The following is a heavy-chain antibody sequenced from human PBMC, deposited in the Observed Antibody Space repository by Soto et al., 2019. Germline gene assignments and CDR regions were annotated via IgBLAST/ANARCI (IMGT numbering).Heavy chain of an antibody. J-gene: IGHJ6*02. D-gene: IGHD3-10*01. CDR3: SRLKVRGVIIYGAYYYYGMDV. CDR1: ADSMNRYY. Sequence: PSETLSLTCTISADSMNRYYWNWIRQSPGKGLEWIGYIYNSGSTNYSPSLKSRVTISVDTSKNQFSLKLSSVTAADTAVYYCSRLKVRGVIIYGAYYYYGMDVWGQGTTVTVSS. V-gene: IGHV4-4*08. CDR2: IYNSGST.